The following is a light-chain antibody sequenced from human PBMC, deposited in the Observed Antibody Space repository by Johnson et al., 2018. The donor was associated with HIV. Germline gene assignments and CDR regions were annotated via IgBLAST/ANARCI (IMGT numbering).Light chain of an antibody. V-gene: IGLV1-51*02. J-gene: IGLJ1*01. CDR1: TSNIGNNY. CDR2: ENN. Sequence: QSVLTQSPSVSAAPGQKVTISCSGSTSNIGNNYVSWFQQLPGTAPKLLIYENNERPSGIPDRFSGSKSGTSATLGITGLQTGDEADYYCGTWHSALSGGGVFGTGTRVTVL. CDR3: GTWHSALSGGGV.